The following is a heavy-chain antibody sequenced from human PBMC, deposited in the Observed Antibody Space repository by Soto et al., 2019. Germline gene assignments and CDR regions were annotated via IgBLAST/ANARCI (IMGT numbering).Heavy chain of an antibody. CDR2: IIPIFGTA. CDR3: ARDPIAAAGTSVYYFDY. D-gene: IGHD6-13*01. Sequence: APVKVSCKASGGTFSSYAISWVRQAPGQGLEWMGGIIPIFGTANYAQKFQGRVTITADESTSTAYMELSSLRSEDTAVYYCARDPIAAAGTSVYYFDYWGQGTLVTVSS. J-gene: IGHJ4*02. CDR1: GGTFSSYA. V-gene: IGHV1-69*13.